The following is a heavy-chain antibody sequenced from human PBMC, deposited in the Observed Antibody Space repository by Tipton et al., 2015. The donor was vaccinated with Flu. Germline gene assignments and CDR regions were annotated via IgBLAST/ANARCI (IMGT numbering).Heavy chain of an antibody. V-gene: IGHV4-4*07. CDR3: ARGRLARLEWEPHI. Sequence: LRLSCTVSGGSMRNYCWSWIRQPAGKGLEWIGRIYNSENINYNPSLKSRVTMSVDMSKNQFSLKVTSVTAADTAVYYCARGRLARLEWEPHIWGQGTLVTVSS. CDR2: IYNSENI. CDR1: GGSMRNYC. D-gene: IGHD1-26*01. J-gene: IGHJ4*02.